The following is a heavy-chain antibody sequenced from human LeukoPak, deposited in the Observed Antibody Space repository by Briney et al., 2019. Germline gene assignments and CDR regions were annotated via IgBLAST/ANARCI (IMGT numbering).Heavy chain of an antibody. CDR1: GGSISSGSYY. J-gene: IGHJ6*04. CDR2: IYTSGST. D-gene: IGHD3-9*01. V-gene: IGHV4-61*09. CDR3: GSLYYDILTGYYPV. Sequence: SETLFLTCTVSGGSISSGSYYWSWIRQPAGKGLEWIGHIYTSGSTNYSPSLKSRVTISLDTSKNQFSLKLSSVTAADTAVYYCGSLYYDILTGYYPVWGKGTTVTISS.